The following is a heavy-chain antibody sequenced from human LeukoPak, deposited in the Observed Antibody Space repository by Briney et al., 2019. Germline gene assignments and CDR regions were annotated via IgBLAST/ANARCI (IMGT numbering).Heavy chain of an antibody. J-gene: IGHJ4*02. CDR1: GFTFSSFS. D-gene: IGHD4-17*01. CDR3: ARVIGSYGDSAY. V-gene: IGHV3-48*04. Sequence: GGSLRLSCAASGFTFSSFSMNWVRQAPGKGLAGISYIASSSSSMYYADSVKGRFTISRDNAKNSLYLQMNSLTAEETAVYYCARVIGSYGDSAYWGQGTLVTVSS. CDR2: IASSSSSM.